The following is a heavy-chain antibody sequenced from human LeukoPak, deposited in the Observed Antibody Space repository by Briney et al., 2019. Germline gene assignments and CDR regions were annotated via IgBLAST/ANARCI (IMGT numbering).Heavy chain of an antibody. CDR3: ATITYDFWSGYLKYYFDY. V-gene: IGHV1-24*01. J-gene: IGHJ4*02. Sequence: ASVKVSCKVSGYTLTELSMHRVRQAPGKGLEWMGGSDPEDGETIYAQKFQGRVTMTEDTSTDTAYMELSSLRSEDTAVYYCATITYDFWSGYLKYYFDYWGQGTLVTVSS. CDR2: SDPEDGET. CDR1: GYTLTELS. D-gene: IGHD3-3*01.